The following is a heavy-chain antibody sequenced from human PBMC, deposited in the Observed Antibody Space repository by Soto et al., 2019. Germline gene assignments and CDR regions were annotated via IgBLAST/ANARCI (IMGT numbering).Heavy chain of an antibody. CDR2: INPSGGST. D-gene: IGHD7-27*01. Sequence: ASVKVSCKASGYTFTSYYMHWVRQAPGQGLEWMGIINPSGGSTSYAQKFQGRVTMTRDTSTSTAYMELSSLRSEDTVVYYCARAFNLTGISFDYWGQGTLVTVSS. CDR1: GYTFTSYY. J-gene: IGHJ4*02. V-gene: IGHV1-46*01. CDR3: ARAFNLTGISFDY.